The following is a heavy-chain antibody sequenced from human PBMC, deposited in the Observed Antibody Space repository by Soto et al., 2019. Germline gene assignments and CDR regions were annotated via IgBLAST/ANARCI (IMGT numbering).Heavy chain of an antibody. CDR2: ISYDGSNK. D-gene: IGHD6-13*01. CDR1: GFTFSSYG. Sequence: GSLRLSCAASGFTFSSYGMHWVRQAPGKGLEWVAVISYDGSNKYYADSVKGRFTISRDSSKNTLYLQMNSLRAEDTAVYYCAKNAGTRYSSSWQDYWGQGTLVTVSS. V-gene: IGHV3-30*18. CDR3: AKNAGTRYSSSWQDY. J-gene: IGHJ4*02.